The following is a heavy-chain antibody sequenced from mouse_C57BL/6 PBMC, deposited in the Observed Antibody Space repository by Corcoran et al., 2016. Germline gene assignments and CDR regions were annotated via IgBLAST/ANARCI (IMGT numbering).Heavy chain of an antibody. Sequence: DVQLQESGPGLVKPSQSLSLTCSVTGYSITSGYYWNWIRQFPGNKLEWMGYISYDGSNNYNPSLKNRISITRDPSKNQVFLNLNSVTTEEPATYYCAREWDGYCFAYWGQGTLVTVSA. D-gene: IGHD2-3*01. CDR1: GYSITSGYY. CDR2: ISYDGSN. CDR3: AREWDGYCFAY. J-gene: IGHJ3*01. V-gene: IGHV3-6*01.